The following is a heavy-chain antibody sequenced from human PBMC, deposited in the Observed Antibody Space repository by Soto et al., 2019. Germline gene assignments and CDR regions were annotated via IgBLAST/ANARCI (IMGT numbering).Heavy chain of an antibody. CDR2: IYYSGST. D-gene: IGHD4-17*01. V-gene: IGHV4-31*03. CDR1: GGSISSGGYY. J-gene: IGHJ6*02. CDR3: ARVYGDRYYYYYYGMDV. Sequence: SETLSLTCTVSGGSISSGGYYWSWIRQHPGKGLEWIGYIYYSGSTYYNPSLKSRVTISVDTSKNQFSLKLSSVTAADTAVYYCARVYGDRYYYYYYGMDVWGQGTTVTVSS.